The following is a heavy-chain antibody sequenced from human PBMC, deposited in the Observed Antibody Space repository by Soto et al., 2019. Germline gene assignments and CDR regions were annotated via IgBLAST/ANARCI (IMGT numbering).Heavy chain of an antibody. D-gene: IGHD3-22*01. J-gene: IGHJ4*02. CDR3: ARLAGRGLFDY. Sequence: QLQLQESGPGLVKPSETLSLTCTVSGGSISSSSYYWGWIRQPPGKGLEWIGSIYYSGSTYYNPPLKSRVTISVDTSKNQFSLKLSSVTAADTAVYYCARLAGRGLFDYWGQGTLVTVSS. CDR1: GGSISSSSYY. CDR2: IYYSGST. V-gene: IGHV4-39*01.